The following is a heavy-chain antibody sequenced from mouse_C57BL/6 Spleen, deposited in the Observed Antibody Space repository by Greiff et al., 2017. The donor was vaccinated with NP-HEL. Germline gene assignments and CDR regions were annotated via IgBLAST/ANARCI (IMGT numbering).Heavy chain of an antibody. V-gene: IGHV1-26*01. D-gene: IGHD2-3*01. J-gene: IGHJ2*01. Sequence: EVQLQQSGPELVKPGASVKISCKASGYTFTDYYMNWVKQSHGKSLEWIGDINPNNGGTSYNQKFKGKATLTVDKSSSPAYMELHSLTSEDSAVYYCARGGYYAYWGQGTTLTVSS. CDR3: ARGGYYAY. CDR1: GYTFTDYY. CDR2: INPNNGGT.